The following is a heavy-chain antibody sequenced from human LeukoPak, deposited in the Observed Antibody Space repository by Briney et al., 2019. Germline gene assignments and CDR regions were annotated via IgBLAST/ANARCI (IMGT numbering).Heavy chain of an antibody. Sequence: RPGKSLRLSCAASGFTFSGFGMHWVRQAPGKGLEWVAVIWYDGSNKYYADSVRGRFTISRDNPKNTLYVQMNSLRAEDTAVYYCARGRGADYGGSSGYFDYWGQGTLVTVSS. CDR1: GFTFSGFG. CDR2: IWYDGSNK. CDR3: ARGRGADYGGSSGYFDY. V-gene: IGHV3-33*01. D-gene: IGHD4-23*01. J-gene: IGHJ4*02.